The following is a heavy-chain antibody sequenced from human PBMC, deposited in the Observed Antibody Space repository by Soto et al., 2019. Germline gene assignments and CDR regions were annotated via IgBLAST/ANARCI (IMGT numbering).Heavy chain of an antibody. J-gene: IGHJ5*02. CDR1: GFTFSSYE. CDR2: ISSSGSTI. Sequence: EVQLVESGGGLVQPGGSLRLSCAASGFTFSSYEMNWVRQAPGKGLEWVSYISSSGSTIYYADSVKGRFTLSRDNGKKSRYLQKNRLRAEDTAVYYCAAFWGGGWFDPWGQGTLVTVSS. D-gene: IGHD3-16*01. CDR3: AAFWGGGWFDP. V-gene: IGHV3-48*03.